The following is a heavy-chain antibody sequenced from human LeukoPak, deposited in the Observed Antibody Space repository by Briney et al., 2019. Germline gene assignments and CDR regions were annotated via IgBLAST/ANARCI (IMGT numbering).Heavy chain of an antibody. Sequence: ASVKVSCKASGYTFTVYIKHWVRQAPGQGLEYMGWINSKSGGTNYAQKFGGRVTMTRDTSINTAYMELSRLGFDDTAVYYCARDDALTAMWEFDSWGQGTLVTVSS. CDR3: ARDDALTAMWEFDS. J-gene: IGHJ4*02. CDR2: INSKSGGT. V-gene: IGHV1-2*02. D-gene: IGHD2-21*02. CDR1: GYTFTVYI.